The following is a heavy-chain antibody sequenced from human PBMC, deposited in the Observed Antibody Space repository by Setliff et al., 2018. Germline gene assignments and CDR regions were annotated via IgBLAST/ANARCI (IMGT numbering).Heavy chain of an antibody. Sequence: SETLSLTCTVSGYSISSGYYWGWIRQPPGKGLEWIGSIYYSGNTNYNPSLKSRVTISIDTSKNQLSLKLSSVTAADTAVYHCARGKTFFGAFIRAFDIWGQGRMVTVSS. V-gene: IGHV4-38-2*02. D-gene: IGHD3-3*01. CDR1: GYSISSGYY. CDR2: IYYSGNT. J-gene: IGHJ3*02. CDR3: ARGKTFFGAFIRAFDI.